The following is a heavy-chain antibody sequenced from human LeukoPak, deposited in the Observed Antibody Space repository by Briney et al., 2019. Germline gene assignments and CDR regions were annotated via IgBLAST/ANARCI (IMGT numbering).Heavy chain of an antibody. Sequence: GGSLRLSCVASGFSLRNYWMHWVRQAPGKGLVWVSYSNSDGSDTSYADFVKGRFTISRDNAKNTVYLQMNSLRPEDTAVYYCGRAGYGSGSYLVYWGQGTLVTVSS. CDR2: SNSDGSDT. CDR3: GRAGYGSGSYLVY. D-gene: IGHD3-10*01. CDR1: GFSLRNYW. J-gene: IGHJ4*02. V-gene: IGHV3-74*01.